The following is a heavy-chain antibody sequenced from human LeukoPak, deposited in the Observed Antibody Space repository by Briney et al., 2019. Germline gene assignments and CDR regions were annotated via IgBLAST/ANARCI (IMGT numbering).Heavy chain of an antibody. Sequence: PGGSLRLSCAASGFTFSSYGMHWVRQAPGKGLEGVAVISYDGNNKYYADSVKGRFTISRDNSKNTLYLQMNSLRVEDTAVYYCAKDPYYYDRSGKGLFDYWGQGTLVTVSS. CDR2: ISYDGNNK. CDR3: AKDPYYYDRSGKGLFDY. D-gene: IGHD3-22*01. J-gene: IGHJ4*02. V-gene: IGHV3-30*18. CDR1: GFTFSSYG.